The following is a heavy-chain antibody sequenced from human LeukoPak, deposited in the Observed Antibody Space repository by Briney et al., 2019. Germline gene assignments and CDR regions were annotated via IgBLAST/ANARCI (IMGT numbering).Heavy chain of an antibody. CDR3: ARGSVEVGAGVGMDV. Sequence: SQTLSLTCAISGDSVSSNSAAWNWIRQSPSRGLEWLGRTYYRSKWYNDYAVSVKSRVTINPDTSKNQFSLQLNSVTPEDTTVYYCARGSVEVGAGVGMDVWGQGTTVTVSS. D-gene: IGHD1-26*01. CDR2: TYYRSKWYN. CDR1: GDSVSSNSAA. J-gene: IGHJ6*02. V-gene: IGHV6-1*01.